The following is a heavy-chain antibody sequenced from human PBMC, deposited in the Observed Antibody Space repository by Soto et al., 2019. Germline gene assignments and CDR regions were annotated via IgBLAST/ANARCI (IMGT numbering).Heavy chain of an antibody. V-gene: IGHV1-18*01. Sequence: ASVKVSCKASGYTFTSYGISWVRQAPGQGLEWMGWISAYNGNTNYAQKLQGRVTMTTDTSTSTAYMELRSLRSDDTAVYYCARAAAPLRFLEWLSHYFDYWGQGXLVTVSS. CDR2: ISAYNGNT. CDR1: GYTFTSYG. D-gene: IGHD3-3*01. J-gene: IGHJ4*02. CDR3: ARAAAPLRFLEWLSHYFDY.